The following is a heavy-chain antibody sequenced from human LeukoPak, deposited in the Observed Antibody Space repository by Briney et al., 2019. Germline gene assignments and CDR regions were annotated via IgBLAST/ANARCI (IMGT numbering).Heavy chain of an antibody. CDR2: IWYDGSNK. J-gene: IGHJ6*02. V-gene: IGHV3-33*01. D-gene: IGHD3-3*01. Sequence: GGPLRLSCAASGFTFSSYGMHWVRQAPGKGLEWVAVIWYDGSNKYYADSVKGRFTISRDNSKNTLYLQMNSLRAEDTAVYYCARDVTYYDFWSSYYTRYYYYGMDVWGQGTTVTVSS. CDR3: ARDVTYYDFWSSYYTRYYYYGMDV. CDR1: GFTFSSYG.